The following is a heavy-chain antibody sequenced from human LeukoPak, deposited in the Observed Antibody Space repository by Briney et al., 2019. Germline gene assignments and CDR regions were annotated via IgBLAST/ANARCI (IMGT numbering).Heavy chain of an antibody. V-gene: IGHV4-59*08. CDR1: GGSISTYY. Sequence: SETLSLTCTVSGGSISTYYWTWTRQPPGKGLEWIGSISYSGSTNNSPSLEGRVTMSVDTSKNQFSLQLSSVTAADTAVYFCARQESSYGSGSYFDYWGQGFLVTVSS. D-gene: IGHD3-10*01. CDR2: ISYSGST. CDR3: ARQESSYGSGSYFDY. J-gene: IGHJ4*02.